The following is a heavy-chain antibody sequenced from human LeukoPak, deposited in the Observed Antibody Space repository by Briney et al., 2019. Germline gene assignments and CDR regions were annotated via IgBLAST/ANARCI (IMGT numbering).Heavy chain of an antibody. D-gene: IGHD4-17*01. CDR1: GFTFSSYS. CDR3: ARAMADYGDYDY. CDR2: ISSSSSYI. J-gene: IGHJ4*02. Sequence: PGGSLRLSCAASGFTFSSYSMNWVRQAPGKGLEWVSSISSSSSYIYYADSVKGRFTISRDNSKNTLYLQMNSLRAEDTAVYYCARAMADYGDYDYWGQGTLVTVSS. V-gene: IGHV3-21*01.